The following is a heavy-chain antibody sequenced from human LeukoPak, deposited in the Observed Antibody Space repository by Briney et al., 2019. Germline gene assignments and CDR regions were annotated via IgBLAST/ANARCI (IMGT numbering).Heavy chain of an antibody. D-gene: IGHD3-10*01. V-gene: IGHV3-48*02. Sequence: GGSLRLSCAASGFTFSSHSMNWVRQAPGKGLEWVSYISSSSNTIYYADSVKGRFTISRDNAKNSLYLQVNSLRDDDTAVYYCARGPGSRGIFDYWGQGTLVTVSS. CDR3: ARGPGSRGIFDY. CDR2: ISSSSNTI. J-gene: IGHJ4*02. CDR1: GFTFSSHS.